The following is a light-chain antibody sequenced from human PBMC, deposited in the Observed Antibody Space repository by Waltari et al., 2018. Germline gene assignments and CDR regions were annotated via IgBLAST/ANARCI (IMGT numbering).Light chain of an antibody. V-gene: IGLV3-25*03. Sequence: SYELTQPPSVSVSPGQTARITCFGDVLPKQYAYWYQQKPGQAPVLIIYKDTERPSGIPERFSGSSSGTTVTLNISGVQAEDEADYFCQSADSGVTSVVFGGGTKLTVL. CDR3: QSADSGVTSVV. CDR2: KDT. CDR1: VLPKQY. J-gene: IGLJ2*01.